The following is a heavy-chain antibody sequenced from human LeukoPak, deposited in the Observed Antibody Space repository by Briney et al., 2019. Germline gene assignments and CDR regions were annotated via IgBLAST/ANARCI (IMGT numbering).Heavy chain of an antibody. D-gene: IGHD2-2*01. J-gene: IGHJ6*02. CDR2: IYYSGST. CDR3: ARETSTSWHGMDV. V-gene: IGHV4-31*03. CDR1: GGSIRSGDFY. Sequence: SETLSLTCTVSGGSIRSGDFYWSWIRQHPGKGLEWIGYIYYSGSTYYNPSLKSRVTISVDTSKNQFSLKLSSVTAADTAVYYCARETSTSWHGMDVWGQGTTVTVSS.